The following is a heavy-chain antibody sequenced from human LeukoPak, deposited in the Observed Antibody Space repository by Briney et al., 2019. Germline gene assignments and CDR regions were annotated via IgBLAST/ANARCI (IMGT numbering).Heavy chain of an antibody. CDR2: INQDGSTK. V-gene: IGHV3-7*01. D-gene: IGHD1-14*01. J-gene: IGHJ4*02. Sequence: GGSLRLSCSASGFTFSNVWMAWVRQAPGKGLEWVANINQDGSTKQYVDSVRGRFTISRDNAKNSLYPQMNSLRAEDTALYHCARDIKGSLDYWGQGTLVTASS. CDR3: ARDIKGSLDY. CDR1: GFTFSNVW.